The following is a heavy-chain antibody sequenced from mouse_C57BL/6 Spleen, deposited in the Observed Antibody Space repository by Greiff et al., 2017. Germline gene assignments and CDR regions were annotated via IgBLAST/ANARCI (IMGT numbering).Heavy chain of an antibody. Sequence: DVKLQESGPGLVKPSQSLSLTCSVTGYSITSGYYWNWIRQFPGNKLEWMGYISYDGSNNYNPSLKNRISITRDTSKNQFFLKLNSVTTEDTATYYCARDDYYYYFDYWGQGTTLTVSS. CDR2: ISYDGSN. D-gene: IGHD1-1*01. CDR3: ARDDYYYYFDY. V-gene: IGHV3-6*01. CDR1: GYSITSGYY. J-gene: IGHJ2*01.